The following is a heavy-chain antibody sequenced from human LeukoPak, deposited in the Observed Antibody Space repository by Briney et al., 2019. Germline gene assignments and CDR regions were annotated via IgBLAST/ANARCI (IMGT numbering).Heavy chain of an antibody. J-gene: IGHJ6*03. CDR3: AKSLLYYDFWSGYYGDYYMDV. V-gene: IGHV3-23*01. Sequence: PGGSLRLSCAASGFTFSSYAMSWVRQAPGKGLEWVSAISGSGGSTYYADSVKGRFTISRDNSKNTLYLQMNSLRAEDTAVYYCAKSLLYYDFWSGYYGDYYMDVWGKGTTVTVSS. CDR2: ISGSGGST. CDR1: GFTFSSYA. D-gene: IGHD3-3*01.